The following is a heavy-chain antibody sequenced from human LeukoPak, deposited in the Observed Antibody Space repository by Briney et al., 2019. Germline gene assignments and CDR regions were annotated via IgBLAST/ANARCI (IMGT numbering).Heavy chain of an antibody. V-gene: IGHV1-24*01. CDR3: ATDWGYDSSGYYVY. CDR2: FDPEDGET. D-gene: IGHD3-22*01. Sequence: ASVKVSCKVSGYTLTELSMHWVRQAPGKGLERMGGFDPEDGETIYAQKFQGRVTMTEDTSTDTAYMELSSLRSEDTAVYYCATDWGYDSSGYYVYWGQGTLVTVSS. J-gene: IGHJ4*02. CDR1: GYTLTELS.